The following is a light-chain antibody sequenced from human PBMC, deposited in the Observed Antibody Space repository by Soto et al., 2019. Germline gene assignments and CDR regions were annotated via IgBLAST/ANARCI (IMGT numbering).Light chain of an antibody. J-gene: IGLJ6*01. CDR3: FSYAGDYTFG. Sequence: QSALTQPRSVSGSPGQSVTISCTGTSSDVGGYGYVSWFQQHPGKAPKLMIYDVTTRPSGIPDRFSGSKSASTASLTISGLQAEDEADYYCFSYAGDYTFGFGRGTKVTVL. CDR1: SSDVGGYGY. V-gene: IGLV2-11*01. CDR2: DVT.